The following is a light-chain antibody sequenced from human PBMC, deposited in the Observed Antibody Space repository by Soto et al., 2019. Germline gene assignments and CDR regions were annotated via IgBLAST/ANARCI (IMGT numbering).Light chain of an antibody. Sequence: AIRMTQSPSSFSASTGDRVTITCRASQGISSYLAWYQQKPGKAPKLLIYDASTLQSGVPSRFSGSGSGTEFTLTISSLQPEDFATYYCQQLNTWPIIFGQGTRLEI. V-gene: IGKV1-8*01. J-gene: IGKJ5*01. CDR1: QGISSY. CDR2: DAS. CDR3: QQLNTWPII.